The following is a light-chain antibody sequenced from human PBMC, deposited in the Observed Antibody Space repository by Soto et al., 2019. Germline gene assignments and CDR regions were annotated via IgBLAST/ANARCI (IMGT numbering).Light chain of an antibody. CDR2: EAS. J-gene: IGKJ4*01. V-gene: IGKV1-5*03. Sequence: DIQMTQSPSTLSASVGDRVTITCRASQSISSWLAWYQQKPGKAPRLLIYEASRLESGVPSRISGSGSGTEFTLTISSLQAEDFATYYCQQLSTYPSNFGGGTKVDIK. CDR3: QQLSTYPSN. CDR1: QSISSW.